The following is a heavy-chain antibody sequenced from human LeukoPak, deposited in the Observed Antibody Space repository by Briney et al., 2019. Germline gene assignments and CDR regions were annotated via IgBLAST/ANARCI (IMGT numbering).Heavy chain of an antibody. CDR1: GGSISSSSYY. J-gene: IGHJ5*02. D-gene: IGHD4-11*01. Sequence: SETLSLTCTVSGGSISSSSYYWGWIRQPPGKGLEWIGSIYYSGTTYYNPSLKSRVTISVDTSKNQFSLKLSSVTAADTAIYYCARPRHLTVTTPTWLDPWGQGILVTVSS. V-gene: IGHV4-39*01. CDR3: ARPRHLTVTTPTWLDP. CDR2: IYYSGTT.